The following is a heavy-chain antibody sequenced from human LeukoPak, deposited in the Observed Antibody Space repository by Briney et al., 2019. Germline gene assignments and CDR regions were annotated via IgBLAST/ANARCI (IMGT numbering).Heavy chain of an antibody. J-gene: IGHJ4*02. CDR3: ARDIYLWSYYFDY. CDR1: GFTFSSYG. Sequence: PGRSLRLSCAASGFTFSSYGMHWVRQAPGKGLEWVAVIWYDGSNKYYADSVKGRFTISRDNSKNTLYLQMNSLRAEDTAVYYCARDIYLWSYYFDYWGQGTLVTVSS. CDR2: IWYDGSNK. D-gene: IGHD2-21*01. V-gene: IGHV3-33*01.